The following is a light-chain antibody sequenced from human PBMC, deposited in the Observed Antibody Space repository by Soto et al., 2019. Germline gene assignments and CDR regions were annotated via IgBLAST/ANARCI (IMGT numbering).Light chain of an antibody. CDR3: QHTWA. Sequence: DIQMTQSPSTLSASVGDRVTITCRASQSISSWLAWYQQKPGKAPKLLIYKASSLESGVPSRFSGSRSGTEFTLTISSLQPDDFATYYCQHTWAFGQGTKVEIK. CDR2: KAS. J-gene: IGKJ1*01. V-gene: IGKV1-5*03. CDR1: QSISSW.